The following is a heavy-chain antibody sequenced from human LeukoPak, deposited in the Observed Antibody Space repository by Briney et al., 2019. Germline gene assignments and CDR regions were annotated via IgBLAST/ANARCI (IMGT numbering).Heavy chain of an antibody. Sequence: GGSLRLSCAASGFTFSSYSMNWVRQAPGKGLEWVSSISSSSSYIYYADSVKGRFTISRDNAKNSLYLQMNNLRAEDTAVYYCARDPTLYDSSPVLRDAFDIWGQGTMVTVSS. CDR2: ISSSSSYI. CDR1: GFTFSSYS. CDR3: ARDPTLYDSSPVLRDAFDI. D-gene: IGHD3-22*01. J-gene: IGHJ3*02. V-gene: IGHV3-21*01.